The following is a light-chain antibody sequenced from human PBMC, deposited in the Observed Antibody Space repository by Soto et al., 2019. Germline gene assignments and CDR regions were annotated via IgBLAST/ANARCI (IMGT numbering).Light chain of an antibody. Sequence: EIVFTQSPGTLSLSPGERATLSCRASQSVSSNYLAWYQQKPGQAPRLLIYDASNRATGIPARFSGSGSGTDFTLTISSLEPEDFAVYYCQQCYNWPQWTFGQGTKVDIK. CDR3: QQCYNWPQWT. V-gene: IGKV3-11*01. J-gene: IGKJ1*01. CDR1: QSVSSNY. CDR2: DAS.